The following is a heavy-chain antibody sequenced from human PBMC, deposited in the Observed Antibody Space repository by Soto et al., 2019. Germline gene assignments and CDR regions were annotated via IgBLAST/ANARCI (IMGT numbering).Heavy chain of an antibody. CDR1: GVSIRSNNW. J-gene: IGHJ4*02. Sequence: QVQLQESGPGLVKPSGTLSLTCAVSGVSIRSNNWWGWVRQPPGKGLEWIGEIYHSGSTNYNPSLKSRDTISVDKSKNQFSLRLNSVTAADTAVYYCAREPHKGSDIAGDWGQGTLVTVSS. V-gene: IGHV4-4*02. D-gene: IGHD5-12*01. CDR2: IYHSGST. CDR3: AREPHKGSDIAGD.